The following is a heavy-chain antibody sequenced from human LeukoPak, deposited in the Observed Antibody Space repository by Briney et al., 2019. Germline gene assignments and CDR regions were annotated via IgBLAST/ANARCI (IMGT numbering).Heavy chain of an antibody. CDR2: ISYDGNNK. CDR1: GFTFSSYA. J-gene: IGHJ2*01. D-gene: IGHD2-2*01. Sequence: GRSLRLSCAASGFTFSSYAMHWVRQAPGKGLEWVAVISYDGNNKFYADSVKGRFTISRDNSNNTLYLQMNSLRAEDTAVYYCARGASRGYCTSTSCLYWCFDLWGRGTLVTVSS. CDR3: ARGASRGYCTSTSCLYWCFDL. V-gene: IGHV3-30*04.